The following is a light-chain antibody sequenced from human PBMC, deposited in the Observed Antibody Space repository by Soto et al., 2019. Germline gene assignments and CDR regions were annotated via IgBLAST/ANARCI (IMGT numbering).Light chain of an antibody. V-gene: IGKV3-11*01. CDR1: QSIGSS. J-gene: IGKJ2*01. CDR2: DAS. Sequence: VLTQSPATLSLSPGERATLACRASQSIGSSLSWYQQMPGHAPRLLIYDASQRANGIPSRFSGSGSGTDFTLTISRLAPEDFAGYYCQQRRNWMYTFGPGTKIEIK. CDR3: QQRRNWMYT.